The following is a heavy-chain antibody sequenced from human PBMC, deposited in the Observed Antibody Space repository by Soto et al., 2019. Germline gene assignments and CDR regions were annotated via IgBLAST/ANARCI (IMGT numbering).Heavy chain of an antibody. J-gene: IGHJ1*01. Sequence: LRLSCAASGFTFSIYAKSWVRQAPGRGLEWVSVIGHTGAPTYYADSVKGRFTISRDNSKSTLFLEMNSLRAEDTAVYYCAKPRYDYIWGSYRHEYFQHWGQGTLVTVSS. CDR2: IGHTGAPT. V-gene: IGHV3-23*01. D-gene: IGHD3-16*02. CDR1: GFTFSIYA. CDR3: AKPRYDYIWGSYRHEYFQH.